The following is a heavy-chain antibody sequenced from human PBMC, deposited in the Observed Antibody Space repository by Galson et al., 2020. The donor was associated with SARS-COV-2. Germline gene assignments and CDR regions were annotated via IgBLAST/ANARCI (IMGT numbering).Heavy chain of an antibody. CDR3: ARDRGRKGLWKTGGGFDY. CDR2: IDDSGGT. CDR1: GGSIRGGGYY. Sequence: ASETLSLTCTVSGGSIRGGGYYWTWIRQHPGKGLEWIGYIDDSGGTSYNPSIKSRITMSVDTSKHQFSLKLSSVTAADTAVYYCARDRGRKGLWKTGGGFDYWGQGTLVTVSS. D-gene: IGHD3-10*01. J-gene: IGHJ4*02. V-gene: IGHV4-31*03.